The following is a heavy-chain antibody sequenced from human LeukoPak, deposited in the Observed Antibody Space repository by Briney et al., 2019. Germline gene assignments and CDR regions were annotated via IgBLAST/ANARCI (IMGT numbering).Heavy chain of an antibody. V-gene: IGHV4-59*01. J-gene: IGHJ4*02. CDR1: GGSISSYM. Sequence: SETLSLTCAHSGGSISSYMWSRIRQPPGKGLEWIGYFYYSGTANYNPSLKSRVTMSIDTSNNHFTMNLRSVTAADTAVYSCASQFGGVIVIFPFWGQGTMVTVSS. D-gene: IGHD3-16*02. CDR2: FYYSGTA. CDR3: ASQFGGVIVIFPF.